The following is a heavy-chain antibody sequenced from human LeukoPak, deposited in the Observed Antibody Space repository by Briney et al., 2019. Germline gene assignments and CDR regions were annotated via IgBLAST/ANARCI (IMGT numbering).Heavy chain of an antibody. CDR1: GSPFTSYG. CDR3: ARLGGVGGVNPIDY. CDR2: IYPGDSDT. J-gene: IGHJ4*02. D-gene: IGHD3-16*01. V-gene: IGHV5-51*01. Sequence: GESLEISGQGSGSPFTSYGIGGVRQLPGKGLEGMGVIYPGDSDTTYSPSFQGQVTTSADKSSSTSFLQWSSLEAPATPINTCARLGGVGGVNPIDYWGQGTLVTVSS.